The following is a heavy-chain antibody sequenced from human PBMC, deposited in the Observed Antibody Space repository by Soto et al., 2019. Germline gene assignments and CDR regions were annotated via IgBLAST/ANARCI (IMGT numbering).Heavy chain of an antibody. J-gene: IGHJ4*02. CDR1: GYTFTRYY. CDR3: ARTEYYYDSSGYSLQGYFDY. V-gene: IGHV1-46*01. Sequence: GASMKVSCKASGYTFTRYYMHRVRQAPGQRLERMGIINPSGGSTSYAQKFQGRVTMTRDTSTSTVYMELSSLRSEDTAVYYCARTEYYYDSSGYSLQGYFDYWGQGTLVTVSS. D-gene: IGHD3-22*01. CDR2: INPSGGST.